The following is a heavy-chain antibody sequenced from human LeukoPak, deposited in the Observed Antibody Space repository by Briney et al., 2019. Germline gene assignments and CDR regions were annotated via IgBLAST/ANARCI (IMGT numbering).Heavy chain of an antibody. Sequence: GGSLRLSCAASGFTFSGYEMNWVRQAPGKGLEWVSCISSSGSTIYYADSVKGRFTISRDNAKNSLYLQMNSLRGEDTAVYYCARDSKMGLDYWGQGTLVTVSS. CDR3: ARDSKMGLDY. CDR1: GFTFSGYE. V-gene: IGHV3-48*03. J-gene: IGHJ4*02. CDR2: ISSSGSTI. D-gene: IGHD5-24*01.